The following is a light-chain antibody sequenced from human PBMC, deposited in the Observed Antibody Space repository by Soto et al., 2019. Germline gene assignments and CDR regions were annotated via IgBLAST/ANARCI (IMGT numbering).Light chain of an antibody. J-gene: IGLJ1*01. CDR1: RDDIGAYDY. CDR3: FSHRSGDSHV. CDR2: GVT. Sequence: QSVLTQPASVSGSPGQSITISCAGTRDDIGAYDYVSWYQQYPGKAPKLMIYGVTNRPSGVSNRFSGSKTGNTASLTISGLQAEDEADYYCFSHRSGDSHVFGTGTKVTVL. V-gene: IGLV2-14*01.